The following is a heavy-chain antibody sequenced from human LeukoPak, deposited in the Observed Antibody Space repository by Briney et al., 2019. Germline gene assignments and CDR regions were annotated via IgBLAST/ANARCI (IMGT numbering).Heavy chain of an antibody. CDR2: ISYDGSNK. V-gene: IGHV3-30*04. Sequence: QPGRSLRPSCAASGFTFSSYAMHWVRQAPGKGLEWVAVISYDGSNKYYADSVKGRFTISRDNSKNTLYLQMNSLRAEDTAVYYCARDDRQWLDIFGAFDIWGQGTMVTVSS. CDR1: GFTFSSYA. D-gene: IGHD6-19*01. J-gene: IGHJ3*02. CDR3: ARDDRQWLDIFGAFDI.